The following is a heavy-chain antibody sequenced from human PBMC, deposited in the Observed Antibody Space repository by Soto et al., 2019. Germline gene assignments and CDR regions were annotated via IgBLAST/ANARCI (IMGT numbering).Heavy chain of an antibody. D-gene: IGHD6-19*01. CDR2: IRSSSSYI. CDR3: ARHHSGGRAFDI. CDR1: GFTFSSYS. V-gene: IGHV3-21*01. Sequence: EVQLVESGGGLVKPGGSLRLSRAASGFTFSSYSMNWVRQAPGKGLEWVSSIRSSSSYIYYADSVKGRSTISRDNAKNSLYLQMNSLRAEDTAVYYCARHHSGGRAFDIWGQGTMVTVSS. J-gene: IGHJ3*02.